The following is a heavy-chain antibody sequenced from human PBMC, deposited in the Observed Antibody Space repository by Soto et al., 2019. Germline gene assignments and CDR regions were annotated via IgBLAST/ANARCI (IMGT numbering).Heavy chain of an antibody. Sequence: EVQLAESGGGMVQPGGSLRLSCVASGFTFSSYDMHWVRQAPGKGLEYVSSISSNGGTTYYGNSVKGRFTISRDNPKNPLYLQMGSLRAEDMAVYYCVRRVSGNYDYWGQGTLVTVSS. V-gene: IGHV3-64*01. CDR3: VRRVSGNYDY. D-gene: IGHD1-7*01. J-gene: IGHJ4*02. CDR2: ISSNGGTT. CDR1: GFTFSSYD.